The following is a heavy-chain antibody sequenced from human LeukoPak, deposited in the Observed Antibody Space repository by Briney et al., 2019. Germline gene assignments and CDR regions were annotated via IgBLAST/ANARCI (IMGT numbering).Heavy chain of an antibody. V-gene: IGHV4-34*01. CDR2: INHSGSA. D-gene: IGHD1-26*01. J-gene: IGHJ4*02. CDR3: ARPSSSGNYYY. Sequence: SETLSLTCAVSGGSFSGYYWTWIRQPPGKGLEWIGEINHSGSANYNPSLKSRVTISVDTSKNQLSLKLSSVTAADTAVYYCARPSSSGNYYYWGQGTLVTVS. CDR1: GGSFSGYY.